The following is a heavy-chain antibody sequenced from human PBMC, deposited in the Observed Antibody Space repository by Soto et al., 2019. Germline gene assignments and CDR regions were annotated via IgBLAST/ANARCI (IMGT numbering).Heavy chain of an antibody. CDR2: ISSSSSTI. V-gene: IGHV3-48*02. CDR1: GFTFSSYS. CDR3: ARDQLATYYYYYGMDV. D-gene: IGHD1-26*01. Sequence: GGSLRLSCAASGFTFSSYSMNWVRQAPGKGLEWVSYISSSSSTIYYADSVKGRFTISRDNAKNSLYLQMNSLRDEDTAVYYSARDQLATYYYYYGMDVWGKGTPVPVSS. J-gene: IGHJ6*04.